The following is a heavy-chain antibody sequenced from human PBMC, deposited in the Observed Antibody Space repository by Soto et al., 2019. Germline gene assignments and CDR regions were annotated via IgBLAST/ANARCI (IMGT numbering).Heavy chain of an antibody. Sequence: PGVSLRLSCAASGFTFSSHWMHWFRQAPGKGLVWVSRIDSSGSTTTYADSVKGRFTISRDNAKNTLFLQMNGLRAEDTAIYYCARWFTYGNFDYFDYWGQGTQVTVSS. CDR2: IDSSGSTT. CDR3: ARWFTYGNFDYFDY. CDR1: GFTFSSHW. J-gene: IGHJ4*02. D-gene: IGHD3-10*01. V-gene: IGHV3-74*01.